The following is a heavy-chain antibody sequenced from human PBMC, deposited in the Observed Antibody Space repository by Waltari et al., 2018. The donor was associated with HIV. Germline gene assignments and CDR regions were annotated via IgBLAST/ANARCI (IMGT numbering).Heavy chain of an antibody. D-gene: IGHD5-18*01. Sequence: QVQLQQWGAGLLKPSETLSLTCAVYGGSFSGYYWSWIRQPPGKGLEWIGEINHSGSTNYNPSLKSRVTISVDTSKNQFSLKLSSVTAADTAVYYCARAVGIQLWLRGRYYGMDVWGQGTTVTVSS. CDR3: ARAVGIQLWLRGRYYGMDV. V-gene: IGHV4-34*01. J-gene: IGHJ6*02. CDR2: INHSGST. CDR1: GGSFSGYY.